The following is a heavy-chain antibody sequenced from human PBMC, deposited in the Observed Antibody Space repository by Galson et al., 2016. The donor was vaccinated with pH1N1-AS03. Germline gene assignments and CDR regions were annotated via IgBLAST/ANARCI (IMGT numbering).Heavy chain of an antibody. CDR1: GFTFKSYW. V-gene: IGHV3-7*03. Sequence: SLRLSCAASGFTFKSYWMSWVRQAPGKGLEWVANINQDENEKYCVDSVKGRFTISSDNAKNSLYLEMNSLRAEDTALYYCARESTGTEHIVVVTGRYGYYYMDVWGKGTTVTVSS. D-gene: IGHD2-21*02. J-gene: IGHJ6*03. CDR3: ARESTGTEHIVVVTGRYGYYYMDV. CDR2: INQDENEK.